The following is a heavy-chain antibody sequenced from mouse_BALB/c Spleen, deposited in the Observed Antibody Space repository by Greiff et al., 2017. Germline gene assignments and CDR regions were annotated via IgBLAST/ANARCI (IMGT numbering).Heavy chain of an antibody. V-gene: IGHV1S135*01. Sequence: EVQLQQSGPELGKPGASVKISCKASGYSFTGYNMYWVKQSHRKSLEWIGYIDPYNGGTSYNQKSKGKATLTVDKSSSTAYMHLNSLTSEDSAIYYCARTGDYRYSYAMDYWGQGTSVTVSS. J-gene: IGHJ4*01. CDR1: GYSFTGYN. CDR3: ARTGDYRYSYAMDY. CDR2: IDPYNGGT. D-gene: IGHD2-14*01.